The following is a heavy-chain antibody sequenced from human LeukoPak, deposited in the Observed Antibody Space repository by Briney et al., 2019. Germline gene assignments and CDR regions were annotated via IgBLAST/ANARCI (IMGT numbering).Heavy chain of an antibody. D-gene: IGHD3-10*02. Sequence: SETLSLTCTVSGGSISSGSYYWSWIRQPAGKGLEWIGRIYTSGSTNYNPSLKSRVTISVDTSKNQFSLKLSSVTAADTAVYYCARDVRAGATYWFDPWGQGTLVTVSS. CDR1: GGSISSGSYY. V-gene: IGHV4-61*02. J-gene: IGHJ5*02. CDR2: IYTSGST. CDR3: ARDVRAGATYWFDP.